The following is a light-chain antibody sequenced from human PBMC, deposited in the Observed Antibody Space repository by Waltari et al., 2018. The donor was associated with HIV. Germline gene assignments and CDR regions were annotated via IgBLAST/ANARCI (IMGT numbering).Light chain of an antibody. CDR1: STDFGFDNY. V-gene: IGLV2-14*03. CDR3: TSYTTSDTLR. CDR2: EVS. Sequence: QSVLTQPASVSGSPGQSVTISCTGTSTDFGFDNYVSWYQQYPGKAPTLIIYEVSSRPSGVSDRFSGSKSGNTASLTISGLQNEDEADYCCTSYTTSDTLRFGGGTKVTVL. J-gene: IGLJ3*02.